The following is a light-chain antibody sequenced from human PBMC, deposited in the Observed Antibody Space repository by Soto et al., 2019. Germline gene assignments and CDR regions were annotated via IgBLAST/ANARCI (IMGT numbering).Light chain of an antibody. V-gene: IGKV3-11*01. Sequence: EIVLTQFPATLSLSPGDGATLSCRASQSVISYLAWYQQKRGQPPRLLIYDSSNRATGIPARFSGSGSGTDFSLIISSLEPEDFAVYYCQQRSNWPLTFGGGTKVEIK. CDR1: QSVISY. CDR3: QQRSNWPLT. CDR2: DSS. J-gene: IGKJ4*01.